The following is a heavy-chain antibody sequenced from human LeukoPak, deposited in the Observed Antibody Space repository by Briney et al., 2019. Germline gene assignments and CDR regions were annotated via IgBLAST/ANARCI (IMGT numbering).Heavy chain of an antibody. Sequence: SETLSLTCTVSGGSISSYYWSWIRQPAGKGLEWIGRIYPSGVTNYKPSLQSRVTMSVDMSKNQVSLRLSAVTAADTAVYYCARDMDTYRRGTYYYHGMDVWGQGTTVTVSS. CDR3: ARDMDTYRRGTYYYHGMDV. V-gene: IGHV4-4*07. D-gene: IGHD5-18*01. CDR2: IYPSGVT. CDR1: GGSISSYY. J-gene: IGHJ6*02.